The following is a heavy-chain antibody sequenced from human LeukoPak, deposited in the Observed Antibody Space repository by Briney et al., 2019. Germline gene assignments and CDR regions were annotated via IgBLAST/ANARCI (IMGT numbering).Heavy chain of an antibody. J-gene: IGHJ4*02. CDR1: GGTFANYA. D-gene: IGHD3-3*01. CDR3: AKGHDDFRQFDY. V-gene: IGHV1-69*01. Sequence: SVKVSCTASGGTFANYAISWVRKAPGQGLEWMGGIIPIFGTGDSAQKFQGRLTIAADESTRTTYMELSSLRSEDTAVYYCAKGHDDFRQFDYWGQGTLVTVSS. CDR2: IIPIFGTG.